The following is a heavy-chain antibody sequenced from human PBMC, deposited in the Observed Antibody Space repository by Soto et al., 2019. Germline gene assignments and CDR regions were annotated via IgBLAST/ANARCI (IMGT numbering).Heavy chain of an antibody. CDR1: DGSISSGGYY. D-gene: IGHD3-10*01. J-gene: IGHJ4*02. Sequence: PSETLSLTCTVSDGSISSGGYYWSWIRQHPGKGLEWIGYIYYSGSTYYNPSLKSRVTISVDTSKNQFSLKLSSVTAADTAVYYCARNVLLWFGELLVSYFDYWGQGTLVTVSS. V-gene: IGHV4-31*03. CDR3: ARNVLLWFGELLVSYFDY. CDR2: IYYSGST.